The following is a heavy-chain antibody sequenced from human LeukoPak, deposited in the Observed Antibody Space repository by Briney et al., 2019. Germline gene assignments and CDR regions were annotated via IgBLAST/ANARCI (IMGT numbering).Heavy chain of an antibody. V-gene: IGHV4-39*01. D-gene: IGHD3-22*01. J-gene: IGHJ4*02. Sequence: PSETLSLTCTVSGGSISSSSYYWGWIRQPPGKGLEWIGSIYYSGSTHYNPSLKSRVTISVDTSKNQFSLKLSSVTAADTAVYYCAREKYYYDSSGYQPFDYWGQGTLVTVSS. CDR3: AREKYYYDSSGYQPFDY. CDR2: IYYSGST. CDR1: GGSISSSSYY.